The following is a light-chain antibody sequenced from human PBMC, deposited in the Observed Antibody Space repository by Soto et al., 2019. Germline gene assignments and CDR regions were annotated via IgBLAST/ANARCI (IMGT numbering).Light chain of an antibody. J-gene: IGKJ1*01. CDR3: QQHHSYPPWT. V-gene: IGKV1-5*01. CDR2: DAS. Sequence: DIQMTQSPSTLSASVGDRVTITCRASQNISSWLAWYQQKPGKATTLLIYDASTLESGVPSSFSGSGSGTEFTLTISSLQPDDFATHYYQQHHSYPPWTFRRGTTVEI. CDR1: QNISSW.